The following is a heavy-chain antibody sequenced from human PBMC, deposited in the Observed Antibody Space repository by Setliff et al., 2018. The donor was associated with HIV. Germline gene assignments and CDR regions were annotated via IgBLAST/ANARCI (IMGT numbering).Heavy chain of an antibody. CDR2: INPNSGAT. Sequence: GASVKVSCKASGYIFSYYYIHWVRQSPGQGLEWMGRINPNSGATDYAQEFQGRVSMTRDTSIRTVYMELSRLRSDDTALYYCATDSEKGEGYYKYYYMEVWGKGTKVTVSS. CDR3: ATDSEKGEGYYKYYYMEV. J-gene: IGHJ6*03. D-gene: IGHD3-16*01. CDR1: GYIFSYYY. V-gene: IGHV1-2*06.